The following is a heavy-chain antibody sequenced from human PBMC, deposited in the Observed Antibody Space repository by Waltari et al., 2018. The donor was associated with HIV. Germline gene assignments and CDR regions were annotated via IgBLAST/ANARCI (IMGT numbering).Heavy chain of an antibody. CDR2: IVPGDSET. D-gene: IGHD3-10*01. CDR1: GYRFANYW. Sequence: EVQLVQSGAEVKKPGESLKISCKGSGYRFANYWIGWVGQMPGKGLEWMGVIVPGDSETRYSPSFQGQVTISADKSINTAYLQWSSLKASDTAMYYCARRAYHGSGSLSDYYFEYWGQGTLVTVSS. CDR3: ARRAYHGSGSLSDYYFEY. J-gene: IGHJ4*02. V-gene: IGHV5-51*03.